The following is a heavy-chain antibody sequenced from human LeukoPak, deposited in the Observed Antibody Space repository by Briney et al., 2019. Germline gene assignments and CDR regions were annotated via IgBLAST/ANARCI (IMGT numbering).Heavy chain of an antibody. Sequence: SETLSLTCTVSGGSISSHYWSWIRQPPGKGLEWIGYIYYSGSTNYNPSLKSRVTISVDTSKNQFSLKLSSVTAADTAVYYCARDRRAYGGEHYSDYWGQGTLVTVSS. D-gene: IGHD4-23*01. CDR3: ARDRRAYGGEHYSDY. CDR1: GGSISSHY. J-gene: IGHJ4*02. CDR2: IYYSGST. V-gene: IGHV4-59*11.